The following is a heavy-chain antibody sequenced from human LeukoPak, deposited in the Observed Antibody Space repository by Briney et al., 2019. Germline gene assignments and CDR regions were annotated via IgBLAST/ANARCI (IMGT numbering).Heavy chain of an antibody. D-gene: IGHD3-3*01. CDR3: ARYPPNYDFWSGYQSFFDY. CDR2: IYYSGST. CDR1: GGSISSYY. Sequence: PSETLSLTCTVSGGSISSYYWSWIRQPPGKGLEWIGYIYYSGSTNYNPSLKSRVTISVKTSKNQFSLKLSSVTAADTAVYYCARYPPNYDFWSGYQSFFDYWGQGTLVTVSS. V-gene: IGHV4-59*12. J-gene: IGHJ4*02.